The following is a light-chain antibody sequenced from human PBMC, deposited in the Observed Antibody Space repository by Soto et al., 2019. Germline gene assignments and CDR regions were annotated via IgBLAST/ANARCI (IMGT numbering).Light chain of an antibody. J-gene: IGKJ4*01. V-gene: IGKV2-24*01. CDR3: PQITQILT. CDR1: QRLVHSDGNTY. CDR2: KVS. Sequence: DIVMTQTPLSSPVILGQPASISFRSSQRLVHSDGNTYLSCLQQRPGQPARLLIYKVSKRFSGVPDRFSASGAGTDFTLTSRRVEAEDVGVYNCPQITQILTFSGGTKVDIK.